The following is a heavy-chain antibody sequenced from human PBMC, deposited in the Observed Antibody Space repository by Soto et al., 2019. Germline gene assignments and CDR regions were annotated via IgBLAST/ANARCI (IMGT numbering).Heavy chain of an antibody. CDR3: ERGKPSGYRFGQRNFLYYGLDV. J-gene: IGHJ6*02. V-gene: IGHV4-34*01. CDR2: VHPSGST. D-gene: IGHD5-18*01. Sequence: KTSETLSLTCAVFSASLGAHYWAWIRQSPDKGLEWIGEVHPSGSTDYNPSLKSRLTLYLDTSKNQFSLNVASVTAADTDVYFCERGKPSGYRFGQRNFLYYGLDVWGPGSTVTVSS. CDR1: SASLGAHY.